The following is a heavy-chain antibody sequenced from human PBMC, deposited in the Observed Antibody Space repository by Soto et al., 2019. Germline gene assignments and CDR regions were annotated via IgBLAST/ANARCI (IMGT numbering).Heavy chain of an antibody. CDR1: GFTFSNYW. V-gene: IGHV3-74*02. CDR2: INSDGSVS. J-gene: IGHJ6*03. D-gene: IGHD2-15*01. Sequence: EVQLVESGGGLVQPGGSLRLSCAASGFTFSNYWMYWVRQAPGKGLEWVSRINSDGSVSSHADSVRGRLTISRDNVKNTLYLQMDSLRAEDTAVYFCRRGDCVGTCYSLAGSFYYYMDVWGKGTTVTVFS. CDR3: RRGDCVGTCYSLAGSFYYYMDV.